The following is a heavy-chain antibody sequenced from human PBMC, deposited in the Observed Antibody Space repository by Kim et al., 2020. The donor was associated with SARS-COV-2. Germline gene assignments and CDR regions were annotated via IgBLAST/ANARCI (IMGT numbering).Heavy chain of an antibody. J-gene: IGHJ4*02. V-gene: IGHV4-34*01. D-gene: IGHD2-2*01. CDR1: GGSFSGYY. CDR2: INHSGST. CDR3: ARAFQAPAAPFDY. Sequence: SETLSLTCAVYGGSFSGYYWSWIRQPPGKGLEWIGEINHSGSTNYNPSLKSRVTISVDTSKNQFSLKLSSVTAADTAVYYCARAFQAPAAPFDYWGQGTLVTVSS.